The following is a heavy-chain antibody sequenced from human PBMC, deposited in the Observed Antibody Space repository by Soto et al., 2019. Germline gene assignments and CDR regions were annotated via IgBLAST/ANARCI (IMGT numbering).Heavy chain of an antibody. CDR2: ISYDGSNK. D-gene: IGHD2-15*01. CDR1: GFTFSSYG. V-gene: IGHV3-30*18. J-gene: IGHJ6*02. CDR3: AKDNPVDVGPTNCYYYYGMDV. Sequence: GGSLRLSCAASGFTFSSYGMHWVRQAPGKGLEWVAVISYDGSNKYYADSVKGRFTISRDNSKNTLYLQMNSLRAEDTAVYYYAKDNPVDVGPTNCYYYYGMDVWGQGTTVTVSS.